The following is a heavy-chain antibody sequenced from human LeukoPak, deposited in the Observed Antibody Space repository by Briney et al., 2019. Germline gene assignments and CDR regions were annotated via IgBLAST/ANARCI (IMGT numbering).Heavy chain of an antibody. CDR1: GFTFNKYY. CDR2: ISSDGSNT. CDR3: ARDGGIAARPGDYYYYYGMDV. Sequence: GGSLRLSCAVSGFTFNKYYMHWVRQAPGKGLVWVSRISSDGSNTNYADSVKGRFTISRDNAKNTLYLQMNSLRAEDTAVYYCARDGGIAARPGDYYYYYGMDVWGQGTTVTVSS. D-gene: IGHD6-6*01. J-gene: IGHJ6*02. V-gene: IGHV3-74*01.